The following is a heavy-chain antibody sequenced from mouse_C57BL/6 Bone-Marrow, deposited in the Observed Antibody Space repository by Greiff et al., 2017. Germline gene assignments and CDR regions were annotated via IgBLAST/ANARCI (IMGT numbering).Heavy chain of an antibody. CDR3: ASGVYYDYDGGGNKAMDY. D-gene: IGHD2-4*01. Sequence: EVQLQQSGPELVKPGASVKISCKASGYTFTDYYMNWVKQSHGKSLEWIGDINPNNGGTSYNQKFKGKATLTVDKSSSTAYMELRSLTSEDSAVYYCASGVYYDYDGGGNKAMDYWGQGTSVTVSS. V-gene: IGHV1-26*01. J-gene: IGHJ4*01. CDR2: INPNNGGT. CDR1: GYTFTDYY.